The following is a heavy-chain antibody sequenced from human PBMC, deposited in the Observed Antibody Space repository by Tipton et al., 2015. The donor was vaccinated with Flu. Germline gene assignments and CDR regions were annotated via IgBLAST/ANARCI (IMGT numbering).Heavy chain of an antibody. Sequence: TLSLTCTVSGGFVSNYYWNWIRQPPGKGLEWIGYIYSSGASYHNPSLKSRVTTSIDTPKTQFSLQLSSVTAADTATYYCARYAANWGVLDVWGQGTLVTVSS. J-gene: IGHJ3*01. CDR2: IYSSGAS. D-gene: IGHD7-27*01. CDR1: GGFVSNYY. CDR3: ARYAANWGVLDV. V-gene: IGHV4-59*08.